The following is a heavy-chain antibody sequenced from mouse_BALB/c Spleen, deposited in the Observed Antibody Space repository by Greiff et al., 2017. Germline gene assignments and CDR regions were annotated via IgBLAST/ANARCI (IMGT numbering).Heavy chain of an antibody. CDR2: INSNGGST. CDR3: AIAYYGYRHFDV. V-gene: IGHV5-6-3*01. J-gene: IGHJ1*01. D-gene: IGHD1-2*01. CDR1: GFTFSSYG. Sequence: EVQLVESGGGLVQPGGSLKLSCAASGFTFSSYGMSWVRQTPDKRLELVATINSNGGSTYYPDSVKGRFTISRDNAKNTLYLQMSSLKSEDTAMYYCAIAYYGYRHFDVWGAGTTVTVSS.